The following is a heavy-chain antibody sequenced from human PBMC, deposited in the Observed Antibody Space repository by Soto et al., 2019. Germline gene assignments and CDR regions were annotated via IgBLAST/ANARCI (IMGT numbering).Heavy chain of an antibody. D-gene: IGHD6-6*01. Sequence: QVQLVQSGAEVKKPGASVKVSCKASGYTFTGNYMHWVRQAPGQGLEWMGWINPNSGGTNYAQKFQGRVTVTRDTSSSTAYMELCRLRSDDTAVYYCARDGDSSSPFEIWGQGTMVTVSS. V-gene: IGHV1-2*02. CDR3: ARDGDSSSPFEI. CDR2: INPNSGGT. CDR1: GYTFTGNY. J-gene: IGHJ3*02.